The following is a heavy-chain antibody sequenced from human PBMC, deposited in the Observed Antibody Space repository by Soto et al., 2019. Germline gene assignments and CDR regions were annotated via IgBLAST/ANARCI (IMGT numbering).Heavy chain of an antibody. D-gene: IGHD2-8*01. Sequence: ASVKVSCKASGYTFTSYDINWVRQATGQGLEWMGWMNPNSGNTGYAQKFQGRVTMTRNTSISTAYMELSSLRSEDTAVYYCARRPGYCTNGVCHYYYYYMDVWVKGTTVTVSS. CDR2: MNPNSGNT. CDR3: ARRPGYCTNGVCHYYYYYMDV. CDR1: GYTFTSYD. V-gene: IGHV1-8*02. J-gene: IGHJ6*03.